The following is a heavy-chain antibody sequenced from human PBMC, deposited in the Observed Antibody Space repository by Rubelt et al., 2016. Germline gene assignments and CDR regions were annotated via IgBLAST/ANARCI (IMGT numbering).Heavy chain of an antibody. Sequence: QVQLHQWGGGLLKPSETLSLTCAVDGEPFRGYSWTWIRQPPGGGLEWIGSIYSGGNTYYNPSPNSRITISVDSSKNQFSLKLSALTAADTAVYYCAKSAEGSTWYDAWGPGTLVTVSS. CDR1: GEPFRGYS. D-gene: IGHD6-13*01. V-gene: IGHV4-34*01. J-gene: IGHJ5*02. CDR2: IYSGGNT. CDR3: AKSAEGSTWYDA.